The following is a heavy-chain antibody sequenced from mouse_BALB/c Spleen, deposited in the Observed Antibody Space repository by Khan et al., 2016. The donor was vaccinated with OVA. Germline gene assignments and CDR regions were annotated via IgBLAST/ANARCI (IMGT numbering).Heavy chain of an antibody. J-gene: IGHJ2*01. D-gene: IGHD1-1*01. Sequence: EVELVESGGGLVQPGGSRKLSCVASGFTFSSFGMHWVRQAPEKGLEWVAYISGDSSTIYYTDTVKGRFTISRDNPRNTLFLQMTSLRSEVMAMYYCTRSYFFGYYFDQWGQGTTLTVSS. V-gene: IGHV5-17*02. CDR1: GFTFSSFG. CDR3: TRSYFFGYYFDQ. CDR2: ISGDSSTI.